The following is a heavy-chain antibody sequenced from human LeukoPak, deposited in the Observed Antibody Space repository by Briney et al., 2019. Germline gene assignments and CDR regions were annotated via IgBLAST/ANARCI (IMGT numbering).Heavy chain of an antibody. J-gene: IGHJ6*02. CDR2: ISYDGSNK. CDR1: GFTFSSYA. V-gene: IGHV3-30-3*01. CDR3: ARDPKISSPGIIVGTYWDV. Sequence: PGGSLRLSCAASGFTFSSYAMHWVRQAPGKGLEWVAVISYDGSNKYYADSVKGRFTISRDNSKNTLYLHMTSLRGEDTAVYYCARDPKISSPGIIVGTYWDVWGQGTTVIVSS. D-gene: IGHD6-19*01.